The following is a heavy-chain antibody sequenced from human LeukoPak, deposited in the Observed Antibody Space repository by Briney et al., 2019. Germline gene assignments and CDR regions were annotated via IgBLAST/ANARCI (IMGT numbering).Heavy chain of an antibody. CDR3: ARDRDCSSTSCPFDY. Sequence: GASVKVSCKASGYTFIGHYMHWVRQAPGQGLEWMGWINPNSGGTNYAQKFQGRVTMTRDTSISTAYMELSRLRSDYTAVYYCARDRDCSSTSCPFDYWGQGTLVTVSS. CDR2: INPNSGGT. CDR1: GYTFIGHY. V-gene: IGHV1-2*02. J-gene: IGHJ4*02. D-gene: IGHD2-2*01.